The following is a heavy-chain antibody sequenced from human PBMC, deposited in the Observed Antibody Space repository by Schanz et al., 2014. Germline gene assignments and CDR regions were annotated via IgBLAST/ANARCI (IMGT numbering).Heavy chain of an antibody. V-gene: IGHV3-7*03. CDR1: GFTVNTNY. Sequence: EVQLVESGGGLIQPGGSLRLSCAVSGFTVNTNYMSWVRQAPGKGLDWVGIIKPDGSEKFYVDSVKGRFTISRDNAKNSLYLEMTSLRGEDTAVYYCARENLNWEAFDIWGQGTVVTVSS. J-gene: IGHJ3*02. CDR3: ARENLNWEAFDI. D-gene: IGHD7-27*01. CDR2: IKPDGSEK.